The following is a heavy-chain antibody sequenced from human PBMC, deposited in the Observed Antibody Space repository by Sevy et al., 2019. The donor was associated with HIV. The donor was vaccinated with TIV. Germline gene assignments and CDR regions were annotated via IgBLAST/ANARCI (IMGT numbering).Heavy chain of an antibody. CDR1: GGSFSSYY. CDR2: IYYNGST. V-gene: IGHV4-59*01. D-gene: IGHD3-10*01. Sequence: SETLSLTCTVSGGSFSSYYWSWIRQPPGKGLEWIGYIYYNGSTNSNPALKSRVTISAHTSKNQFSLKLNSVTAADTAVYDCARGKVLFDYWGQGTLVTVSS. CDR3: ARGKVLFDY. J-gene: IGHJ4*02.